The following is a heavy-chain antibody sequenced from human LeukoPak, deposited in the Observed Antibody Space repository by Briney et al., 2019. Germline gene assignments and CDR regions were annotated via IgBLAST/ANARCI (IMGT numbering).Heavy chain of an antibody. D-gene: IGHD1-26*01. CDR3: ARESRSGSYSSY. V-gene: IGHV3-7*01. Sequence: GGSLRLSCAASGFTFSSYWMSWVRQAPGKGLEWVANINQDGSEKSYVDSVKGRFTISRDNAKNSLYLQMHSLRAEDTAVYYCARESRSGSYSSYWGQGTLVTVSS. CDR2: INQDGSEK. CDR1: GFTFSSYW. J-gene: IGHJ4*02.